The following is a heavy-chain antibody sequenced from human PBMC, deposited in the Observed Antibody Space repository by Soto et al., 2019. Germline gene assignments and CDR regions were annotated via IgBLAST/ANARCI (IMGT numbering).Heavy chain of an antibody. Sequence: GGSLRLSCAASGFTFSSYAMTWVRQAPGKGLEWVSTISSSTYYADSVKGRFTISRDNSKNTLYLQMNSLRAEDTAVYYCSKRERRNFDYWGQRTLVTVFS. V-gene: IGHV3-23*01. CDR3: SKRERRNFDY. CDR1: GFTFSSYA. D-gene: IGHD6-25*01. J-gene: IGHJ4*02. CDR2: ISSST.